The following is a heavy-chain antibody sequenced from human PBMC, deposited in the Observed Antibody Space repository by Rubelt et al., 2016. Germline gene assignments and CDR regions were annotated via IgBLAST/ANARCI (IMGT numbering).Heavy chain of an antibody. Sequence: QVQLVQSGAEVKKPGASVKVSCKASGYTFTSYGISWVRQAPGHGLEWMGWISAYNGNTNYAQKLQGRVTMTTDTSTSTAYMELRSQRSDDKAVYYCARCYGSGSYGNRFDPWGQGTLVTVSS. CDR3: ARCYGSGSYGNRFDP. V-gene: IGHV1-18*01. J-gene: IGHJ5*02. D-gene: IGHD3-10*01. CDR1: GYTFTSYG. CDR2: ISAYNGNT.